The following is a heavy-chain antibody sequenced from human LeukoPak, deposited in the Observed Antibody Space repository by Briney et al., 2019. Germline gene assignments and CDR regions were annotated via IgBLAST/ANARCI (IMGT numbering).Heavy chain of an antibody. Sequence: SETLSLLCSVSGDSMRSSSYYWGWIRQPPGKGLEWNGEINHSGSTNYNPSLKIRLTISVDTSHNQFSLKLSSVTAANTAVYYSARVLSYYDIVTGYRYNWFDPWGQETLVTVSS. CDR2: INHSGST. D-gene: IGHD3-9*01. CDR1: GDSMRSSSYY. J-gene: IGHJ5*02. V-gene: IGHV4-39*07. CDR3: ARVLSYYDIVTGYRYNWFDP.